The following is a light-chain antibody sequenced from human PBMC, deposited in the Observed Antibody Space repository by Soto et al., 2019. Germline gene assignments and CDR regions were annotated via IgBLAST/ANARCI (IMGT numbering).Light chain of an antibody. Sequence: QSALTQPASVSGSPGQSITISCTGTSSDVGGYNYVSWYQQHPGKAPKLMIYEVSNRPSGVSNRFSGSKSGNTASLTISGLQAEDEAEYYCCSYAGRSTVVFGGGTKLTVL. J-gene: IGLJ2*01. CDR1: SSDVGGYNY. CDR2: EVS. CDR3: CSYAGRSTVV. V-gene: IGLV2-14*01.